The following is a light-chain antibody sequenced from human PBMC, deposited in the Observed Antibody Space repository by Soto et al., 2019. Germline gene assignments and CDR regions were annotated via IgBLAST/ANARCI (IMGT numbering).Light chain of an antibody. CDR1: QSLRSNY. J-gene: IGKJ1*01. CDR3: EQYSSTPWT. CDR2: AAS. V-gene: IGKV3-20*01. Sequence: EIVLTQSPGTLTLSPGERATLSCRASQSLRSNYLAWYQQRPGQAPRLLIFAASSRATGIPDRFSGSGSGKDFNLTISRLEPEDFDVYYCEQYSSTPWTFGQGTKVDIK.